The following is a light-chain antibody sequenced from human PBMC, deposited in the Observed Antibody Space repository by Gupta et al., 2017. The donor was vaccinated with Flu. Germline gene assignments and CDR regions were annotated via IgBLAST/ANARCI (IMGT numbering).Light chain of an antibody. CDR2: GAS. CDR3: QQYTHWPLT. Sequence: EIVMTKFPATLPVSPGERATLPFRASQSVSSNLAWYQQKPGQAPRLLIYGASTRATGIPARFSGSGSGTEFTLTISSLQSEDFAVYYCQQYTHWPLTFGPGTKVDIK. J-gene: IGKJ3*01. CDR1: QSVSSN. V-gene: IGKV3-15*01.